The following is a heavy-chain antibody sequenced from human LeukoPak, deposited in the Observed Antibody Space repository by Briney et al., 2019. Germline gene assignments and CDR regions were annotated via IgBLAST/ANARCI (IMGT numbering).Heavy chain of an antibody. CDR1: GFIFTEYA. Sequence: PGGSQRLSCAASGFIFTEYAMHWVRQAPGKGLEWVVFISRDGSRTDYADSVKGRFTISRDNSRNTLYLQMNSLRAEDTAVYYCAKARYCSSTSCRIHYFDYWGQGTLVTVSS. J-gene: IGHJ4*02. CDR3: AKARYCSSTSCRIHYFDY. V-gene: IGHV3-30*07. D-gene: IGHD2-2*01. CDR2: ISRDGSRT.